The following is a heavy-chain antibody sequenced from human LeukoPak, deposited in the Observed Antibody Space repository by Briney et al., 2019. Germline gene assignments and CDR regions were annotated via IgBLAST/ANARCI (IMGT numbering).Heavy chain of an antibody. V-gene: IGHV3-21*03. D-gene: IGHD3-22*01. CDR1: GFTFSSYS. J-gene: IGHJ3*02. CDR2: ISSSSYI. Sequence: GGSLRLSCTASGFTFSSYSMNWVRQAPGKGLEWVSSISSSSYIYYADSVKGRFTISRDNAKNSLYLQMNSLRAEDTAVYYCARDSVYYYDSSGYLRPDDAFDIWGQGTMVTVSS. CDR3: ARDSVYYYDSSGYLRPDDAFDI.